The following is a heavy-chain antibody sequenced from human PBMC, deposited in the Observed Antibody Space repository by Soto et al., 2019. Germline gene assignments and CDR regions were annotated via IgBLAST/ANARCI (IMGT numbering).Heavy chain of an antibody. Sequence: QVQLQESGPGLVKPSETLSLTCTVSGGSISSYYWSWIRQPPGKGQEWIGYIYYSGSTNYNPTLKSRVTISVDSSNTQFSLKLSSVTAADTAVYYCARHGGTYCSGGSCYPNDAFDIWGQGTMVTVSS. CDR1: GGSISSYY. V-gene: IGHV4-59*08. CDR3: ARHGGTYCSGGSCYPNDAFDI. J-gene: IGHJ3*02. D-gene: IGHD2-15*01. CDR2: IYYSGST.